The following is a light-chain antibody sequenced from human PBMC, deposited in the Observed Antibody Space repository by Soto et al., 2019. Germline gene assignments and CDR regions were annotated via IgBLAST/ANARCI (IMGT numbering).Light chain of an antibody. V-gene: IGKV1-5*03. CDR3: QQYSSYSPYT. Sequence: DIQMTQSPSTLSGSVGDRVTITCRASQTISSWLAWYQQKPGKAPKLLIYKASTLKSGVPSRFTGSGSGTEFTLVISRLQPDDFATYYCQQYSSYSPYTFGQGTKVDIK. CDR2: KAS. J-gene: IGKJ2*01. CDR1: QTISSW.